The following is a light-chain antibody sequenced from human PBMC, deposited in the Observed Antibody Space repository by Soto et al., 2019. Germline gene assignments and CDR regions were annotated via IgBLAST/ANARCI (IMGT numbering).Light chain of an antibody. J-gene: IGKJ1*01. Sequence: DIQMTQSPSTLSASVGDRVTITCRASQSISSWLAWYQQKPGKAPKFLIYDASNLESGVPSRFSGSGSGTEFTLTLSSLQPDDFATYYCQQYSSYWTFGQGTKVDIK. CDR3: QQYSSYWT. CDR1: QSISSW. V-gene: IGKV1-5*01. CDR2: DAS.